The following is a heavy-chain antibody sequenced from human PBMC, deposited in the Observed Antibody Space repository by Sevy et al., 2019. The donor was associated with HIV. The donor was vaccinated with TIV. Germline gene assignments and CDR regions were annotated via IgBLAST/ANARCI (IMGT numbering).Heavy chain of an antibody. CDR2: ISYDGSNK. Sequence: GGSLRLSCAASGFTFRSYGLHWVRQAPGKGLEWVAVISYDGSNKYYADSVKDRFTISRDNSKNTLYLQMNSLRAEDTAVYYCAKNHYDFWSGYYFGGQGTLVTVSS. J-gene: IGHJ4*02. V-gene: IGHV3-30*18. CDR1: GFTFRSYG. CDR3: AKNHYDFWSGYYF. D-gene: IGHD3-3*01.